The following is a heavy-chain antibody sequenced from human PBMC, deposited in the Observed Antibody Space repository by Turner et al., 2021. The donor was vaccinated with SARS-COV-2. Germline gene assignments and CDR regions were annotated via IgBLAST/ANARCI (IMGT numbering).Heavy chain of an antibody. J-gene: IGHJ6*02. CDR2: ISSSSSYI. CDR1: GFPFRSCS. CDR3: ATIAAAGTLYYYYGMDV. D-gene: IGHD6-13*01. Sequence: EVQLVETGGGLVKPGGSLRHSCAASGFPFRSCSMNWLRQAPGKWLEWVSSISSSSSYIYYADSVKGRFTISRDNAKNSLYLQMNSLRAEDTAVYYCATIAAAGTLYYYYGMDVWGQGTTVTVSS. V-gene: IGHV3-21*01.